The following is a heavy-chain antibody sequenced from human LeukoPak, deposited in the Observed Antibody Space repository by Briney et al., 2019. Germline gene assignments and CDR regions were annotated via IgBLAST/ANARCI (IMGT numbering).Heavy chain of an antibody. J-gene: IGHJ5*02. D-gene: IGHD3-9*01. CDR2: INHSGST. CDR3: ARRYFDWLPQYNWFDP. Sequence: SETLSLTCAVYGGSFSGYYWSWIRQPPGKGLEWIGEINHSGSTNYNPSLKSRVTISVDTSKNQFSLKLSSVTAADTAVYYCARRYFDWLPQYNWFDPWGQGTLVTVSS. CDR1: GGSFSGYY. V-gene: IGHV4-34*01.